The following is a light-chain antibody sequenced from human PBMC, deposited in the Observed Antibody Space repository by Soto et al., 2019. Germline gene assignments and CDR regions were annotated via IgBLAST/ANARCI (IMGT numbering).Light chain of an antibody. CDR2: QAS. Sequence: DIQMTQSPSTLSASVGDRVTITCRASERVSRWLAWYQQKPGRTPKLLIYQASTLETGVTSRFSGSGSGTEFTRTISSLQPDDFATCYFEQYNDYSQALGPGTKVKIK. CDR1: ERVSRW. V-gene: IGKV1-5*03. CDR3: EQYNDYSQA. J-gene: IGKJ1*01.